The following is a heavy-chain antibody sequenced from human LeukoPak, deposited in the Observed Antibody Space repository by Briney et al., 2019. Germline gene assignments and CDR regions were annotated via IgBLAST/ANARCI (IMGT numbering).Heavy chain of an antibody. V-gene: IGHV4-34*01. CDR1: GGSFSGYY. Sequence: SETLSLTCAVYGGSFSGYYWSWIRQPPGKGLEWIGEINHSGSTNYNPSLKSRVTISVDTSKNQFSLKLSSVTAADTAVYYCARGVRYSGSYYDYWGQGTLVTVSS. CDR2: INHSGST. D-gene: IGHD1-26*01. CDR3: ARGVRYSGSYYDY. J-gene: IGHJ4*02.